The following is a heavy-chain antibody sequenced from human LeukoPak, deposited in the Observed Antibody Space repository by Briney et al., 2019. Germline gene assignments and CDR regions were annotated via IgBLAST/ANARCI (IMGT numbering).Heavy chain of an antibody. J-gene: IGHJ4*02. CDR1: GFTFSGSA. CDR3: TRRTDYGGKSVSDY. V-gene: IGHV3-73*01. CDR2: IRSKANSYAT. D-gene: IGHD4-23*01. Sequence: GGSLRLSCAASGFTFSGSAMHWVRQASGKGLEWVGRIRSKANSYATAYAASVKGRFTISRDDSKNTAYLQMNSLKTEDTAVYYCTRRTDYGGKSVSDYWGQGTLVTVSS.